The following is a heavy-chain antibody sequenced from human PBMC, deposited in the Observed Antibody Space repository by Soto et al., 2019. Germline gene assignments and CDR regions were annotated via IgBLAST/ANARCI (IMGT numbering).Heavy chain of an antibody. V-gene: IGHV3-23*01. J-gene: IGHJ4*02. CDR2: ISGSGGST. D-gene: IGHD1-26*01. Sequence: GGSLRLSCAASGFTFSSYAMSWVRQAPGKGLEWVSAISGSGGSTYYADSVKGRFTISRDNAKNTLYLQMNSLRAEDTAVYYSACVGAYRDFDYWGQGTLVTVSS. CDR1: GFTFSSYA. CDR3: ACVGAYRDFDY.